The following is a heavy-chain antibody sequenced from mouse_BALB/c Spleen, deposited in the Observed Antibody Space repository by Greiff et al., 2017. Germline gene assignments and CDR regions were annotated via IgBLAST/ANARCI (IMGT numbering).Heavy chain of an antibody. D-gene: IGHD6-1*01. CDR3: ASLYY. CDR2: ISSGSSTI. Sequence: EVQRVESGGGLVQPGGSRKLSCAASGFTFSSFGMHWVRQAPEKGLEWVAYISSGSSTIYYADTVKGRFTISRDNPKNTLFLQMTSLRSEDTAMYYCASLYYWGQGTTLTVSS. V-gene: IGHV5-17*02. CDR1: GFTFSSFG. J-gene: IGHJ2*01.